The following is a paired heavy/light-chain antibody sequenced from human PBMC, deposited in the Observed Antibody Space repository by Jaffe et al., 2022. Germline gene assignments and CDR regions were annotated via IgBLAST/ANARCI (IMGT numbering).Heavy chain of an antibody. Sequence: QVTLKESGPVLVKPTETLTLTCTVSGFSLSNARMGVSWIRQPPGKALEWLAHIFSNDEKSYSTSLKSRLTISKDTSKSQVVLTMTNMDPVDTATYYCARIRHPWPRDSFDYWGQGTLVTVSS. CDR2: IFSNDEK. J-gene: IGHJ4*02. V-gene: IGHV2-26*01. CDR3: ARIRHPWPRDSFDY. CDR1: GFSLSNARMG.
Light chain of an antibody. J-gene: IGLJ3*02. CDR2: STS. Sequence: QTVVTQEPSLTVSPGGTVTLTCASSTGAVTSGYYPNWFQQKPGQAPRALIYSTSNKHSWTPARFSGSLLGGKAALTLSGVQPEDEAEYYCLLYYGGAPVFGGGTKLTVL. V-gene: IGLV7-43*01. CDR1: TGAVTSGYY. CDR3: LLYYGGAPV.